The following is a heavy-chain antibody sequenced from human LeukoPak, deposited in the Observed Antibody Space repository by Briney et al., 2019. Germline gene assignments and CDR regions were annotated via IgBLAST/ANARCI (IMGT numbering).Heavy chain of an antibody. CDR1: GFSFSSYE. D-gene: IGHD1-26*01. CDR3: ARGGSYLSAFDI. CDR2: ISSSGSTI. V-gene: IGHV3-48*03. Sequence: PGGSLRLSCAASGFSFSSYEMNWVRQAPGKGLEWVSYISSSGSTIYYADSVKGRFTISRDNAKNSLYLQMNSLRAEDTAVYYCARGGSYLSAFDIWGQGTKVTVSS. J-gene: IGHJ3*02.